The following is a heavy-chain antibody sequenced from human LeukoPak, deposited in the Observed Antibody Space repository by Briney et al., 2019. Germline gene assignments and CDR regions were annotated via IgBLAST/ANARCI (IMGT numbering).Heavy chain of an antibody. CDR2: INHSGST. J-gene: IGHJ5*02. CDR1: GGSFSGYY. CDR3: ARENMGLRYFDRLLYGKWFDP. D-gene: IGHD3-9*01. Sequence: SETLSLTCAVYGGSFSGYYWSWIRQPPGKGLEWIGEINHSGSTNYNPSLKSRVTISVDTSKNQFSLKLSSVTAADTAVYYCARENMGLRYFDRLLYGKWFDPWGQGTLVTVSS. V-gene: IGHV4-34*01.